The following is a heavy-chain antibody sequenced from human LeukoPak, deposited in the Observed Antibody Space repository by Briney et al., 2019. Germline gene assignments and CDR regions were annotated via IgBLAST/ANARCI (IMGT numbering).Heavy chain of an antibody. V-gene: IGHV3-23*01. Sequence: GGSLRLSCAASGFAFTSYTMSWVRQAPGKGLEWVSSISGAGGSTYYADSVKGRFTISRDNSKNTLYLQMNSLRAEDTAVYYCAKDAIVVVTATNWGQGTLVTVSS. D-gene: IGHD2-21*02. J-gene: IGHJ4*02. CDR1: GFAFTSYT. CDR3: AKDAIVVVTATN. CDR2: ISGAGGST.